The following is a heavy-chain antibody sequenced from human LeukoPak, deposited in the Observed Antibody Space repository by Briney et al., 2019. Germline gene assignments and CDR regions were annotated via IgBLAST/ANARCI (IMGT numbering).Heavy chain of an antibody. CDR3: ARAYSSSWTGWFDP. V-gene: IGHV1-8*01. J-gene: IGHJ5*02. Sequence: GASVKVSCKASGYTFTSYDINWVRQATGQGLEWMGWMNPNSGNTGYAQKFQGRVTMTRNTSISTAYMGLSSLRSEDTAVYYCARAYSSSWTGWFDPWGQGTLVTVSS. CDR1: GYTFTSYD. CDR2: MNPNSGNT. D-gene: IGHD6-13*01.